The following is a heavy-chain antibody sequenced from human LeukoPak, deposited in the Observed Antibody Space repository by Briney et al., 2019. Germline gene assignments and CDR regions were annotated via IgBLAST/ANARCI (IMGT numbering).Heavy chain of an antibody. D-gene: IGHD7-27*01. CDR3: ARGPRRFGRDELGFDY. V-gene: IGHV4-34*01. CDR2: INHSGST. J-gene: IGHJ4*02. Sequence: SETLSLTCAVYGGSFSGYYWSWTRQPPGKGREWMGEINHSGSTNYNPSLKSRVTISVDTSKNQFSLKLSSVTAADTAVYYCARGPRRFGRDELGFDYWGQGTLVTVSS. CDR1: GGSFSGYY.